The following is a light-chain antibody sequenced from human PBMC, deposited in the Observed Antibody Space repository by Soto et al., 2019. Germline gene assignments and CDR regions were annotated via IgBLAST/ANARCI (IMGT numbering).Light chain of an antibody. CDR2: EVR. Sequence: QSVLTQPASVSGSPGQSITISCTGNSSDIGAYDYVSWFQQYSGKAPTLIIYEVRFRPSGVSSRFSGSKSGNTASLTISGLQTEDEADYYCGSYASATLIFGGGTKLTVL. CDR3: GSYASATLI. J-gene: IGLJ2*01. V-gene: IGLV2-14*03. CDR1: SSDIGAYDY.